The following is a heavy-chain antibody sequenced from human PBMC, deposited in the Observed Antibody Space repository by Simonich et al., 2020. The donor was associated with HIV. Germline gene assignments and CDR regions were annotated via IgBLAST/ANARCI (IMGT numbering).Heavy chain of an antibody. CDR3: ARESTLRSYYYGSGSGLGY. Sequence: QVQLQQWGAGLLKPSETLSLTCAVYGGSFSGYYWIWIRQAQGKGLEWIGEINHRVSTTYNPALNGRVTISVDTSKKQFSLKLSSVTAADTAVYYCARESTLRSYYYGSGSGLGYWGQGTLVTVSS. CDR1: GGSFSGYY. D-gene: IGHD3-10*01. CDR2: INHRVST. V-gene: IGHV4-34*01. J-gene: IGHJ4*02.